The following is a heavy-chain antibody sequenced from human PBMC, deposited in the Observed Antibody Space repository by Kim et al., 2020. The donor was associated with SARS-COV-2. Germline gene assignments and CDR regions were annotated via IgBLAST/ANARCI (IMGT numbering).Heavy chain of an antibody. CDR2: IYYSGST. D-gene: IGHD3-3*01. Sequence: SETLSLTCTVSGGSISSSSYYWGWIRQPPGKGLEWIGSIYYSGSTYYNPSLKSRVTISVDTSKNQFSLKLSSVTAADTAVYYCAGLPVFLSDFWSGYRSRGDWFDPWGQGTLVTVSS. J-gene: IGHJ5*02. CDR3: AGLPVFLSDFWSGYRSRGDWFDP. CDR1: GGSISSSSYY. V-gene: IGHV4-39*01.